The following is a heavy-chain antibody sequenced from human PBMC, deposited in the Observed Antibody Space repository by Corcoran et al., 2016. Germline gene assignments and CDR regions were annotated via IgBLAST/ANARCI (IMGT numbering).Heavy chain of an antibody. CDR3: TTGLGCSGGSCYGLPDY. Sequence: EVQLVESGGGLVKPGGSLRLSCAASGFTFSNAWMNWVRQAPGKGLEWVGRIKSKTDGGTTDYAAPVKGRFTISRDDSKNKLYLQMNSLKTEDTAVYYCTTGLGCSGGSCYGLPDYWGHGTLVTVSS. CDR2: IKSKTDGGTT. CDR1: GFTFSNAW. J-gene: IGHJ4*01. V-gene: IGHV3-15*07. D-gene: IGHD2-15*01.